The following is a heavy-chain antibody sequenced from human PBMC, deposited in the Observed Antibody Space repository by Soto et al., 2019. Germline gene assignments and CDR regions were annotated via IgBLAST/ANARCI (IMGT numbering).Heavy chain of an antibody. CDR2: IIPILGIA. Sequence: QVQLVQSGAEVKKPGSSVKVSCKASGGTFSSYTISWVRQAPGQGLVWMGRIIPILGIANYAQKFQGRVTITADKSTSTAYMELSSLRSEDTAVYYCARGDRAAAVNWGQGTLVTVSS. CDR1: GGTFSSYT. V-gene: IGHV1-69*02. D-gene: IGHD6-13*01. CDR3: ARGDRAAAVN. J-gene: IGHJ4*02.